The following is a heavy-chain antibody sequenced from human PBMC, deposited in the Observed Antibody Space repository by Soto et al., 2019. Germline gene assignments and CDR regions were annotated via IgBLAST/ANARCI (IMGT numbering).Heavy chain of an antibody. D-gene: IGHD4-17*01. CDR3: ARIRAYGRSYYQYGMDV. CDR1: EMF. CDR2: IDWDDDK. V-gene: IGHV2-70*18. J-gene: IGHJ6*02. Sequence: EMFVSGIGQPPGKALEWLALIDWDDDKYYSTSLKTRLTISKDTSKNQVVLTMTNMDPVDTATYYCARIRAYGRSYYQYGMDVWGQRPMVT.